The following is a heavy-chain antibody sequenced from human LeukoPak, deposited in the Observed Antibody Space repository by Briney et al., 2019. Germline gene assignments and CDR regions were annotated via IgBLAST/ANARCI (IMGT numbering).Heavy chain of an antibody. CDR1: GFTFSSDA. CDR2: ISGNGGST. Sequence: PGGSLRLSCAASGFTFSSDAMSWGRQAPPERLEWGSAISGNGGSTYYAASVKGRFTISRANSKNTLYLQLNTLRAEDTAVYYCAKRTADYYYMDVWGKGTTVTVSS. V-gene: IGHV3-23*01. J-gene: IGHJ6*03. D-gene: IGHD2-21*02. CDR3: AKRTADYYYMDV.